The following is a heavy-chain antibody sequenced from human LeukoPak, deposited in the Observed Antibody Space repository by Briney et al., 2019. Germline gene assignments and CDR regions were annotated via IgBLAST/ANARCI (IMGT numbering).Heavy chain of an antibody. CDR1: GFTFSSYA. V-gene: IGHV3-23*01. CDR3: ARSHISYYFDY. CDR2: ISNSGGST. D-gene: IGHD3-16*02. J-gene: IGHJ4*02. Sequence: GGSLRLSCAASGFTFSSYAMSWVRQAPGKGLEWVSTISNSGGSTYYADSVKGRFTISRDNSKNTLYLQMNSLRAEDTAVYYCARSHISYYFDYWGQGTLVTVSS.